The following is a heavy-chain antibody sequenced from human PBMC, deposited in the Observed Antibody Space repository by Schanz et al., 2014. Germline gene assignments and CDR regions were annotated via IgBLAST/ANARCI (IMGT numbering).Heavy chain of an antibody. D-gene: IGHD6-19*01. V-gene: IGHV1-18*01. CDR3: ARGGYSSGWYDRDIAHFDY. J-gene: IGHJ4*02. Sequence: QVQLVQSGGEVKTPGASVKVSCKASGYTFTSYGISWVRQAPGQGLEWMGIINPSGGGTSYALRFQGRVTMTTDTSTSTAYMELRSLRSDDTAVYYCARGGYSSGWYDRDIAHFDYWGQGTLVTVSS. CDR1: GYTFTSYG. CDR2: INPSGGGT.